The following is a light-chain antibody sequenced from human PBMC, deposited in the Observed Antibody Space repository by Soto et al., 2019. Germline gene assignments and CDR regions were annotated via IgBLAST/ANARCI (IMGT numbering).Light chain of an antibody. CDR3: QQYYSTLWT. V-gene: IGKV4-1*01. Sequence: DIVMTQSPDSLAVSLGERATINCKSSQSVLYSSKNKNYLAWYQQKPGQPPKLLIYWASTRESGVPDRFSGSGSGTDFTLTISSLQAEDAAVYYCQQYYSTLWTFGQGTKVEIK. J-gene: IGKJ1*01. CDR2: WAS. CDR1: QSVLYSSKNKNY.